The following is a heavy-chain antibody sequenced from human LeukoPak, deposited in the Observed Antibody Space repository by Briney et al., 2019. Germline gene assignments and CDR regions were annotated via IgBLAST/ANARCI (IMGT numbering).Heavy chain of an antibody. CDR2: IIPIFGTA. V-gene: IGHV1-69*13. Sequence: SVKVSCKASGGTFSSYAISWVRQAPGQGLEWMRGIIPIFGTANYAQKFQGRVTITADESTSTAYMELSSLRSEDTAVYYCARGLCGYSLDWSFDLWGRRTLVTVSS. CDR1: GGTFSSYA. D-gene: IGHD4-23*01. J-gene: IGHJ2*01. CDR3: ARGLCGYSLDWSFDL.